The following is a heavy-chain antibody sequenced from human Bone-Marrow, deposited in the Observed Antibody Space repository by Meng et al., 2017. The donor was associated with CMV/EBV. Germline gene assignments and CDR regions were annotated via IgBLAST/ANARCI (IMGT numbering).Heavy chain of an antibody. CDR1: GYTFTGYY. CDR2: INPNSGGT. Sequence: ASVKVSCKASGYTFTGYYMHWVRQAPGQGLEWMGWINPNSGGTNYAQKFQGRVTMTRDTPISTAYMELSRLRSDDTAVYYCARAAGYCSSTRCLNCDYWGQGTLVTVSS. D-gene: IGHD2-2*03. J-gene: IGHJ4*02. V-gene: IGHV1-2*02. CDR3: ARAAGYCSSTRCLNCDY.